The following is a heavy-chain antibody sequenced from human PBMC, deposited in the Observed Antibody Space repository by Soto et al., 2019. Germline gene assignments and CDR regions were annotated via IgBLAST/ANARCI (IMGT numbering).Heavy chain of an antibody. D-gene: IGHD1-26*01. V-gene: IGHV5-51*01. J-gene: IGHJ4*02. CDR3: ARGATVGTTTGFFDY. CDR2: IYPGDSDT. CDR1: GYSFPTHW. Sequence: EVQLVQSGAEVTAPGESLKISCKGSGYSFPTHWIGWVRQMPGKGLEWMGIIYPGDSDTRYSPSFQGQVTISVDKSINTAYLQWSTLKASDTAMYYCARGATVGTTTGFFDYWGQGTLVTVSS.